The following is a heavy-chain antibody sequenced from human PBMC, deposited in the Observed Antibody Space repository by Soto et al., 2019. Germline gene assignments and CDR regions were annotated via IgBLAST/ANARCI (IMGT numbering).Heavy chain of an antibody. Sequence: XTLSLTCTVSGGSLSSHYWTWLRQPPGKGLAWIGYIAYRGSSYYNPSLKSRVTISAEKSRNQFSLRLTSVIAAATAVYFCARADPDASVGFWGQGTLGTVSS. CDR1: GGSLSSHY. J-gene: IGHJ4*02. V-gene: IGHV4-59*11. D-gene: IGHD3-16*01. CDR3: ARADPDASVGF. CDR2: IAYRGSS.